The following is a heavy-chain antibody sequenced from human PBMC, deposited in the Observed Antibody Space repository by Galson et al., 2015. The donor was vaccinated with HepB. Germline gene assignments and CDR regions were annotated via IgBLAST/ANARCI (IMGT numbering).Heavy chain of an antibody. CDR3: ASGGFGELS. J-gene: IGHJ5*02. V-gene: IGHV3-21*01. CDR1: GFTFRGYS. CDR2: ISGTSSYI. D-gene: IGHD3-10*01. Sequence: SLRLSCAASGFTFRGYSMNWVRQAPGKGLEWVSSISGTSSYIYYADSVKGRFTITRDNAKNSLYLQINSLRAEDTAVYYCASGGFGELSWGQGTLVTVSS.